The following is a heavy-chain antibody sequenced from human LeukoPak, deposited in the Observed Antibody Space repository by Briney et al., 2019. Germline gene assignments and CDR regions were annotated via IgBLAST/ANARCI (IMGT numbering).Heavy chain of an antibody. Sequence: AGGSLRLSCAASGFTFSDYYMSWIRQAPGKGLEWVSYIGSSGSTIYYADSVKGRFTISRDNAKNSLYLQMNSLRAEDTAVYYCARDRSYYQTTRFDYWGQGTLVTVSS. D-gene: IGHD1-26*01. CDR2: IGSSGSTI. V-gene: IGHV3-11*04. J-gene: IGHJ4*02. CDR1: GFTFSDYY. CDR3: ARDRSYYQTTRFDY.